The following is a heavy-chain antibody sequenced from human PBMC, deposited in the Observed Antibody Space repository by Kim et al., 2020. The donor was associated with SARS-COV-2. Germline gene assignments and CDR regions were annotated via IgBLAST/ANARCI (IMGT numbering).Heavy chain of an antibody. Sequence: DGSNKYYADSVKGRLTISRDNSKTTLYLPMNSLRAEDTAVYYCTKAEAYDFWGQGTLVTVSS. J-gene: IGHJ4*02. V-gene: IGHV3-30*02. CDR2: DGSNK. CDR3: TKAEAYDF.